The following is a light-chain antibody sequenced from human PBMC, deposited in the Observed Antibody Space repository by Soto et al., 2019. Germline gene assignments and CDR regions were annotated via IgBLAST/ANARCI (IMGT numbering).Light chain of an antibody. CDR3: QQSYSTPYT. CDR2: AAS. Sequence: DIQMTQSPSSLSASVGDRVTITCRASQSVSSHLNWYQQIPGRAPKVLIYAASSLQSGVPSRFSGSESGTDFTLTINSLQPEDFATYYCQQSYSTPYTFGQGTKLEIK. J-gene: IGKJ2*01. CDR1: QSVSSH. V-gene: IGKV1-39*01.